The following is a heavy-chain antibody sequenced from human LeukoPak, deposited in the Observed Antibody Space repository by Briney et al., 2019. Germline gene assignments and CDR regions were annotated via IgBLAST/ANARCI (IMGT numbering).Heavy chain of an antibody. CDR1: GGSISSHY. D-gene: IGHD4-23*01. V-gene: IGHV4-59*11. Sequence: SETLSLTCTASGGSISSHYWAWLRQPPGKGLEWIGWMFFTGDTNYNPSLKSRVTISVDHSKNQFSLKLTSVTAADTAVYYCAKEGNDYGANSIDYWGQGTLVTVSS. CDR2: MFFTGDT. J-gene: IGHJ4*02. CDR3: AKEGNDYGANSIDY.